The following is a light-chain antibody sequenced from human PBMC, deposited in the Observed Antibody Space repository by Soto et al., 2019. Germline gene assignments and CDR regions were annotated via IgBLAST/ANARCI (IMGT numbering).Light chain of an antibody. CDR3: QQYYSMYT. V-gene: IGKV4-1*01. J-gene: IGKJ2*01. CDR2: WAS. CDR1: QSVLYSSNNKNY. Sequence: DIVMTQSPDSLAVSLGERATINCKSSQSVLYSSNNKNYLAWYQQKPGQPPRLLIYWASTRESGVPDRFSGSGSGTDFTLTVSSLQAEDVAVYYCQQYYSMYTFGQGTKVEI.